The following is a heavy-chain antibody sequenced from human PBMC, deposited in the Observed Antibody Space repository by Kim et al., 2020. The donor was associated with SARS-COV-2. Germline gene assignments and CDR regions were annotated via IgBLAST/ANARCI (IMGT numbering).Heavy chain of an antibody. J-gene: IGHJ4*02. D-gene: IGHD2-15*01. Sequence: ASVKVSCKASGYTFTSYYMHWVRQAPGQGLEWMGIINPSGGSTSYAQKFQGRVTMTRDTSTSTVYMELSSLRSEDTAVYYCASPATYCSGGSCYSKGEVNRCDYWGQGTLVTVSS. CDR2: INPSGGST. CDR3: ASPATYCSGGSCYSKGEVNRCDY. V-gene: IGHV1-46*01. CDR1: GYTFTSYY.